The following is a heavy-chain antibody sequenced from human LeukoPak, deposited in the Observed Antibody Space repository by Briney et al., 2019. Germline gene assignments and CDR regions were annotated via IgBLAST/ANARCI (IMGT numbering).Heavy chain of an antibody. Sequence: SETLSLTCTVSGYSISSGYYWGWIRQPPGKGLEWIANIYHSGNTYYNPSLKSRVTISVDTSRNQFSLKLSSVTAADTALYYCAKHYMGSSYNHGLDSWGQGILVTVSS. CDR1: GYSISSGYY. V-gene: IGHV4-38-2*02. D-gene: IGHD3-10*01. CDR3: AKHYMGSSYNHGLDS. J-gene: IGHJ4*02. CDR2: IYHSGNT.